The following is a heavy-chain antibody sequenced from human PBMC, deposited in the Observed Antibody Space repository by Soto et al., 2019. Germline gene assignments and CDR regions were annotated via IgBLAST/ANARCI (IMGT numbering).Heavy chain of an antibody. V-gene: IGHV3-48*02. D-gene: IGHD4-17*01. Sequence: PGGSLRLSCAASGFTFSSYSMNWVRQAPGKGLEWVSYISSSSSTIYYADSVKGRFTISRDNAKNSLYLQMNSLRDEDTAVYYCAMTMTTVTTGGFYYYYYGMDVWGQGTTVTVSS. CDR2: ISSSSSTI. CDR3: AMTMTTVTTGGFYYYYYGMDV. CDR1: GFTFSSYS. J-gene: IGHJ6*02.